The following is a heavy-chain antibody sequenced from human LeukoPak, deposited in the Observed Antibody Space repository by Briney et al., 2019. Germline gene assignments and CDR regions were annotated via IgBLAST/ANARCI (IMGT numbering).Heavy chain of an antibody. CDR2: IGWNSGSI. D-gene: IGHD6-19*01. CDR3: AKDSSGWQTNGGAFDI. CDR1: GFTFDDYA. Sequence: GGSLRLSCAASGFTFDDYAMHWVRQAPGRGLEWVSGIGWNSGSIGYADSVKGRFTISRDNAKNSLYLQMNGLRAEDTALYYCAKDSSGWQTNGGAFDIWGQGTMVTVSS. V-gene: IGHV3-9*01. J-gene: IGHJ3*02.